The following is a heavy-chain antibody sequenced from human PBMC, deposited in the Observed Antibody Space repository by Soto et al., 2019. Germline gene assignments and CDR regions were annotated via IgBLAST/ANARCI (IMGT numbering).Heavy chain of an antibody. D-gene: IGHD3-3*01. Sequence: QVQVVQSGDEVKETGASVRVSCKTSGYSFTAYGISWVRQAPGQGLEWMGWISCYNGKTKYAQKAQGSVTMTTDTSTSTAYMEVRSLRSDDTAIYYCARDAPPPELRFLEWHKYDYNGMDVWGQGTTVTVSS. J-gene: IGHJ6*02. V-gene: IGHV1-18*01. CDR2: ISCYNGKT. CDR1: GYSFTAYG. CDR3: ARDAPPPELRFLEWHKYDYNGMDV.